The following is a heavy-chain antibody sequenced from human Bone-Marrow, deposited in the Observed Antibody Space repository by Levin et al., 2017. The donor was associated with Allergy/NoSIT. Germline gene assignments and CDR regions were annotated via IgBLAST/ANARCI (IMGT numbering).Heavy chain of an antibody. D-gene: IGHD6-25*01. J-gene: IGHJ4*02. V-gene: IGHV3-48*03. Sequence: TMNWAQSVKGRFTISRDDTKNSVHLQMDSLRAEDTAVYYCARAGFGSAWAFDIWGQGTLVTVS. CDR3: ARAGFGSAWAFDI. CDR2: TM.